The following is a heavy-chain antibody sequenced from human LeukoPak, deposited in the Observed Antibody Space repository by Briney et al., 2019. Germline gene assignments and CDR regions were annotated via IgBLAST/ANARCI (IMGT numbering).Heavy chain of an antibody. CDR3: ARVNSGYDWVRYYYYYMDV. V-gene: IGHV4-39*07. CDR2: IYYSGST. Sequence: PSETLSLTCTVSGGSISSSSYYWGWIRQPPGKGLEWIGSIYYSGSTYYNPSLKSRVTISVDTSKNQFSLKLSSVTAADTAVYYCARVNSGYDWVRYYYYYMDVWGKGTTVTVSS. D-gene: IGHD5-12*01. CDR1: GGSISSSSYY. J-gene: IGHJ6*03.